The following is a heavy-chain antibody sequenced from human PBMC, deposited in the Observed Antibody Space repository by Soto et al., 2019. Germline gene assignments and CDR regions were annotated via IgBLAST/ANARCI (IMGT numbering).Heavy chain of an antibody. Sequence: PSETLSLTCTVSGGSVSNSNYYWGWIRQSPGKGLEWIGSVYYRGRSYSKSSVKSRVTISVDTSKNQFSLNLNSVTASDTAVYLCVSQRTSVLTHAYLDYWGPGALVTVSS. V-gene: IGHV4-39*01. D-gene: IGHD2-8*01. CDR3: VSQRTSVLTHAYLDY. J-gene: IGHJ4*02. CDR1: GGSVSNSNYY. CDR2: VYYRGRS.